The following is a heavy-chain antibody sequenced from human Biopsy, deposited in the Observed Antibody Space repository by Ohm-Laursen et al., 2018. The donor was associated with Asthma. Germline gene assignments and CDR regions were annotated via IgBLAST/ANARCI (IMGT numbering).Heavy chain of an antibody. CDR1: GCTFNSAG. CDR2: ISVYNGNT. CDR3: ARAVDYSHYYGIDV. D-gene: IGHD3-10*01. V-gene: IGHV1-18*01. J-gene: IGHJ6*02. Sequence: ASVKVSCKTSGCTFNSAGITWVRQAPGQGLEWMGWISVYNGNTKVAQKLQDRVTMITDTSTSTAYMELKSLRSDDTAVYFCARAVDYSHYYGIDVWGQGTTVTVS.